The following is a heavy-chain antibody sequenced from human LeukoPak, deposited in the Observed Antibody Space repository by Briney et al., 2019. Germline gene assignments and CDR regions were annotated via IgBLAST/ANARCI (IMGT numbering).Heavy chain of an antibody. CDR2: INPNSGGT. J-gene: IGHJ5*02. Sequence: ASVKVSCKASGYTFTGYYMHWVRQAPGQGLEWMGWINPNSGGTNYAQKFQGRVTMTRDTSISTAYMELSRLRSDDTAVYYCARDGRVMVRGVNYWFDPWGQGTLVTVSS. V-gene: IGHV1-2*02. D-gene: IGHD3-10*01. CDR3: ARDGRVMVRGVNYWFDP. CDR1: GYTFTGYY.